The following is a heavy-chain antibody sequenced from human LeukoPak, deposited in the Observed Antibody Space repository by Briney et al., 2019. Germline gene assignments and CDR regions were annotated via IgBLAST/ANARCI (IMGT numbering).Heavy chain of an antibody. Sequence: PSETLSLTCTVSGGSISSYYWSWIRQPPGKGLEWIGYIYYIGSTNYNPSLKSRVTISVDTSKNQFSLKLSSVTAADTAVYYCARVQSDILTGYRDYFDYWGQGTLVTVSS. J-gene: IGHJ4*02. CDR2: IYYIGST. CDR1: GGSISSYY. CDR3: ARVQSDILTGYRDYFDY. V-gene: IGHV4-59*01. D-gene: IGHD3-9*01.